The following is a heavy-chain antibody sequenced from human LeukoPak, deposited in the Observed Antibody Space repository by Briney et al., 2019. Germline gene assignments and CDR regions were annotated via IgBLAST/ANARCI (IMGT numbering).Heavy chain of an antibody. Sequence: SLTLSCKASGGTFSSYTIRWVRQAPGQGLEWMRGLIPNFGTANYAQEFQGRVTITADESTSTANMELSSLRSEDTAVYYCARATKLQWEFYYYGMDVWGKGTTVTVSS. D-gene: IGHD1-26*01. V-gene: IGHV1-69*01. CDR3: ARATKLQWEFYYYGMDV. J-gene: IGHJ6*01. CDR1: GGTFSSYT. CDR2: LIPNFGTA.